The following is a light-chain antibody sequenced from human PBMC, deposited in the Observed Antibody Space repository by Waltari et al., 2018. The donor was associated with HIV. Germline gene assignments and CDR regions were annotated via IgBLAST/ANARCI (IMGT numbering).Light chain of an antibody. CDR3: QSYDSSLSASV. Sequence: QSVLTQPPSVSGAPGQRVTISCTGNNSNIGAGYDVHWYQQLPGTAPKVVMYLNTIRPCGIPDRCSGSKSDTSAPLAITGLQAEDEADYYCQSYDSSLSASVFGGGTKLTVL. V-gene: IGLV1-40*01. CDR2: LNT. CDR1: NSNIGAGYD. J-gene: IGLJ2*01.